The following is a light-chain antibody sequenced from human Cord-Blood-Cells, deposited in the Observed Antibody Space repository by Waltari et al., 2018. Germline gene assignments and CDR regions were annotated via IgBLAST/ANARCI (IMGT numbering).Light chain of an antibody. CDR2: GAS. Sequence: EFVLTQSPGTLSLSPGERATLSCRARQRVSSSYLAWYQHKPGQAPRLLSYGASRRATGIPDRFRGSESVTYFTHTISRRGHEDFAVYNCQQYGSSPQTFGQGTKVESK. CDR1: QRVSSSY. V-gene: IGKV3-20*01. J-gene: IGKJ1*01. CDR3: QQYGSSPQT.